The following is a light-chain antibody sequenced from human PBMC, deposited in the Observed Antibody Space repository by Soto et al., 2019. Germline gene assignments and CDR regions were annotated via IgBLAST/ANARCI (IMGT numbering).Light chain of an antibody. CDR1: QSVSSY. CDR3: QQRSNWPSIT. Sequence: EIVLTQSPATLSLSPGERATLSCRASQSVSSYLAWYQQKPGQAPRLLIYDASNRATDIPARFSGSGSGTDFPLTISSLEPEDFAVYYCQQRSNWPSITFGQGKRLDIK. V-gene: IGKV3-11*01. CDR2: DAS. J-gene: IGKJ5*01.